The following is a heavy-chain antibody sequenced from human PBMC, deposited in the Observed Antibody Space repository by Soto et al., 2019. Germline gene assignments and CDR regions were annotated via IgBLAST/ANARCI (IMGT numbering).Heavy chain of an antibody. CDR3: ARPRGYGIFDAYDI. D-gene: IGHD4-17*01. Sequence: PGGSLRLSXAASGISLNTHSMSWVRQAPGKGLEWVSAISASGGDTYHADSVKGRFTISRDNSIDTLYLQMSSLRTEDTALYYCARPRGYGIFDAYDIWGQGAMVTVSS. CDR2: ISASGGDT. CDR1: GISLNTHS. J-gene: IGHJ3*02. V-gene: IGHV3-23*01.